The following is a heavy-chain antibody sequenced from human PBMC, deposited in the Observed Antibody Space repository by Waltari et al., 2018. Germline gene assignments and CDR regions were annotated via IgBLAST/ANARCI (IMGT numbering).Heavy chain of an antibody. J-gene: IGHJ4*02. CDR3: ARGRLTLDY. V-gene: IGHV4-34*01. CDR1: GGSFSGYY. CDR2: INHSGST. Sequence: QVQLQQWGAGLLKPSETLSLTCAVYGGSFSGYYWSWIRQPPGKGLEWVGEINHSGSTNYNPARKSRVTISVDTSKNQFALKLSSVTAADTAVDYCARGRLTLDYWGQGTLVTVSS. D-gene: IGHD3-16*01.